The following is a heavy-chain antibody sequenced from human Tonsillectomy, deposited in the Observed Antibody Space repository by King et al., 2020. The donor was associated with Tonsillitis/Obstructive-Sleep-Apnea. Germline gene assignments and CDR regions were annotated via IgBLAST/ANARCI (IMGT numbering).Heavy chain of an antibody. CDR3: ARDGGYDVWSGNYGRAAYYMDV. CDR2: IYYSGST. V-gene: IGHV4-59*01. CDR1: GGSISRYY. Sequence: QVQLQESGPGLVKPSETLSLTCTVSGGSISRYYWSWIRQPPGKGLEWIGYIYYSGSTNYNSSLKSRVTISVETSKNQFSLKMSSVTAADTAVYYCARDGGYDVWSGNYGRAAYYMDVWGKGTTVTVSS. D-gene: IGHD3-3*01. J-gene: IGHJ6*03.